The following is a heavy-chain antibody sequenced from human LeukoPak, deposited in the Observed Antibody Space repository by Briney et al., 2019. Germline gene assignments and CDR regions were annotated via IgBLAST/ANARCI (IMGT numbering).Heavy chain of an antibody. J-gene: IGHJ3*02. CDR2: IYYSGST. CDR3: ARASSHDAFDI. Sequence: PSETLSLTCTVSGGSISSYYWSWLRQPPGKGLEWIGYIYYSGSTNYNPSLKSRVTISVDTSKNQFSLKLSSVTAADTAVYYCARASSHDAFDIWGQGTMVTVSS. V-gene: IGHV4-59*01. CDR1: GGSISSYY.